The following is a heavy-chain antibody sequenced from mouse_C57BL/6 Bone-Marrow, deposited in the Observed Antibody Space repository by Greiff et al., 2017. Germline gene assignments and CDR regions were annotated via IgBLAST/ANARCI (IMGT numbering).Heavy chain of an antibody. CDR1: GYTFTDYN. CDR2: INPNNGGT. V-gene: IGHV1-18*01. Sequence: VQLQQSGPELVKPGAPVKIPCKASGYTFTDYNMDWVKQSHGKSLEWFGDINPNNGGTIYTQKFKGKATLPVDKSSTTAYMEHPSLTSEHTAVYYCARQVFDVWGTGTTVTVSS. J-gene: IGHJ1*03. CDR3: ARQVFDV.